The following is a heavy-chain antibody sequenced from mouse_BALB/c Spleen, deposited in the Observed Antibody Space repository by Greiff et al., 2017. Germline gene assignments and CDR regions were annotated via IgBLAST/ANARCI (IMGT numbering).Heavy chain of an antibody. Sequence: DVHLVESGPSLVKPSQTLSLTCSVTGDSITSGYWNWIRKFPGNKLEYMGYISYSGSTYYNPSLKSRISITRDTSKNQYYLQLNSVTTEDTATYYCARSSYYGNYEWFAYWGQGTLVTVSA. V-gene: IGHV3-8*02. D-gene: IGHD2-10*01. CDR3: ARSSYYGNYEWFAY. J-gene: IGHJ3*01. CDR1: GDSITSGY. CDR2: ISYSGST.